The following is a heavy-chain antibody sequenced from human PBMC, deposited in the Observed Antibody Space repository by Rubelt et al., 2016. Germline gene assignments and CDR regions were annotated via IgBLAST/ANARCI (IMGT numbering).Heavy chain of an antibody. D-gene: IGHD5-12*01. V-gene: IGHV4-59*01. CDR1: GGSISSYY. CDR2: IYYSGST. CDR3: ARLGYQTYWYFDL. Sequence: QVQLQESGPELVKPSETLSLTCTVSGGSISSYYWSWVRQPPGKGLEWIGYIYYSGSTNYNPSLKSRVTMSVDTSKNQFSLKLSSVTASDTAVDYCARLGYQTYWYFDLWGRGTLVTVSS. J-gene: IGHJ2*01.